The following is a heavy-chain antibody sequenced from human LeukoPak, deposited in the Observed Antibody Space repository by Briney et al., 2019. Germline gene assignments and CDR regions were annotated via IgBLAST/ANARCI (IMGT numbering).Heavy chain of an antibody. Sequence: GGSLRLSCVASTFTKAWMNWVRQAPGKGLEWVGRVKNRGDGRTTDYAAPVKGRFTISRDDSERTVYLQMNSLKTEDTAVYFCTTEYFGGFEYWGQGTLVTVSS. CDR2: VKNRGDGRTT. CDR3: TTEYFGGFEY. CDR1: TFTKAW. D-gene: IGHD3-16*01. V-gene: IGHV3-15*07. J-gene: IGHJ4*02.